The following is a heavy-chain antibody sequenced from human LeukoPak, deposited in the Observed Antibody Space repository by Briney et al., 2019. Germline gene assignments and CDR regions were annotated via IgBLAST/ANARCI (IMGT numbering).Heavy chain of an antibody. CDR2: VGGGGDNT. CDR1: GFTFTNYA. Sequence: GGSLRLSCAASGFTFTNYAMSWVRQAPGKGLGWVSIVGGGGDNTFYADSVKGRFIISRDNSKNTLYLQMNSLRAEDTAVYYCAREGLSGSYYYYWGQGTLVTVSS. J-gene: IGHJ4*02. D-gene: IGHD1-26*01. V-gene: IGHV3-23*01. CDR3: AREGLSGSYYYY.